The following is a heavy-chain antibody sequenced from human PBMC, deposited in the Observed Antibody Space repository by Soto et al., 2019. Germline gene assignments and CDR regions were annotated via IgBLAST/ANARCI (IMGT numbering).Heavy chain of an antibody. V-gene: IGHV1-69*01. CDR2: IIPIFGTA. CDR3: ASHFGWIAARPRGQPYYYYGMDV. Sequence: QVQLVQSGAEVKKPGSSVKVSCKASGGTFSSYAISWVRQAPGQGLEWMGGIIPIFGTANYAQKFQGRVTITADESTSTAYMELSSLRSEDTAVYYCASHFGWIAARPRGQPYYYYGMDVWGKGTTVTVSS. CDR1: GGTFSSYA. J-gene: IGHJ6*04. D-gene: IGHD6-6*01.